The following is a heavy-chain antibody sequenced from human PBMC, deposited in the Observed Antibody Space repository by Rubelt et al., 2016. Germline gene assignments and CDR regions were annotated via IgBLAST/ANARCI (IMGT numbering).Heavy chain of an antibody. CDR3: ARDEGYSYGVSLDY. D-gene: IGHD5-18*01. CDR2: IWYDGSKE. Sequence: GLEWLAAIWYDGSKEYYGDSVKGRFTISRDNSKNTLYLEINSLRAEDTAVYYCARDEGYSYGVSLDYWGQGTQVTVSS. J-gene: IGHJ4*02. V-gene: IGHV3-33*01.